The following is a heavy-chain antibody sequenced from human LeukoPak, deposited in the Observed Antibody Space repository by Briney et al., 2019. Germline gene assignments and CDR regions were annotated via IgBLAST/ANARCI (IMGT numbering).Heavy chain of an antibody. V-gene: IGHV4-59*01. J-gene: IGHJ4*02. CDR2: IYYSGST. CDR3: ARQYRGLRYFDWLSFHYFDY. Sequence: PSETLSLTCTVSGGSISSYYWSWIRQPPGKGLEWIGYIYYSGSTNYNPSFKSRVIISVDTSKNQFSLMLSSVTAADTAGDYCARQYRGLRYFDWLSFHYFDYWGQGTLGTVSS. D-gene: IGHD3-9*01. CDR1: GGSISSYY.